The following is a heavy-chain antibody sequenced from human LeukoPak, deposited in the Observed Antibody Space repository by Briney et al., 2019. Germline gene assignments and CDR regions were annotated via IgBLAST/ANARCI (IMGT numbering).Heavy chain of an antibody. CDR3: AKDSRYSSSCFDY. CDR1: LFSFDHYA. Sequence: GGSLRLSCAASLFSFDHYAIHWVRQAPRKGLEWVSGISWNSGSIGYADSVKGRFTISRDNAKNSLYLQMNSLRAEDTALCYCAKDSRYSSSCFDYWGQGTLVTVSS. V-gene: IGHV3-9*01. D-gene: IGHD6-13*01. CDR2: ISWNSGSI. J-gene: IGHJ4*02.